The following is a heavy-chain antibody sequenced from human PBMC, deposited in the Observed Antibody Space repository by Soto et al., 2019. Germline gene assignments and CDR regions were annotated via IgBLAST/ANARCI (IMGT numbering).Heavy chain of an antibody. CDR2: IYYSGST. J-gene: IGHJ5*02. CDR1: GGSISSGDYY. CDR3: ARGAGFSYASTWFDI. Sequence: PSETLSLTCTVSGGSISSGDYYWSWIRQPPGKGLEWIGYIYYSGSTYYNPSLKSRVTISVDTSKNHFSLQLTSVAAADTAVYYCARGAGFSYASTWFDIWGQGTLVTVSS. V-gene: IGHV4-30-4*02. D-gene: IGHD5-18*01.